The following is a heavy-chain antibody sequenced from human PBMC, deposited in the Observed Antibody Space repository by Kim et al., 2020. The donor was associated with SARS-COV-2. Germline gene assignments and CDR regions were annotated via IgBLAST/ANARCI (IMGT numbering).Heavy chain of an antibody. CDR2: IKQDGSEK. CDR3: ARDRYCSGGSCSWANKRGY. J-gene: IGHJ4*02. D-gene: IGHD2-15*01. V-gene: IGHV3-7*01. Sequence: GGSLRLSCAASGFTFSSYGMSWVRQAPGKGLEWVANIKQDGSEKYYVDSVKGRFTISRDNAKNSLYLQMNSLRAEDTAVYYCARDRYCSGGSCSWANKRGYWGQGTLVTVSS. CDR1: GFTFSSYG.